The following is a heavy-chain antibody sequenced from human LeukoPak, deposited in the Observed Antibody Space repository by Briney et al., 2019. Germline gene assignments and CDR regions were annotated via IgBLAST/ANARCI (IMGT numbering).Heavy chain of an antibody. Sequence: ASVKVSCKASGYTFTSYGISWVRQAPGQGLEWMGWISAYNGNTNYAQKLQGRVTMTTDTSTGTAYMELRSLRSDDTAVYYCARDWSGPFGVVTPFEPTFDYWGQGTLVTVSS. CDR1: GYTFTSYG. J-gene: IGHJ4*02. V-gene: IGHV1-18*01. D-gene: IGHD3-3*01. CDR2: ISAYNGNT. CDR3: ARDWSGPFGVVTPFEPTFDY.